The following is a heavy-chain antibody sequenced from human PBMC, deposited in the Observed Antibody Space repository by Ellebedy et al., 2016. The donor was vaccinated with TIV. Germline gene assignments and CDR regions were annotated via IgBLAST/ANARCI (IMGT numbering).Heavy chain of an antibody. D-gene: IGHD3-22*01. Sequence: PGGSLRLSCAASGFTFSSYWMSWVRQTSGKGLEWVANIKQDGSEKYYVDSGKGRFTISRDNAKNALHLQMNRLRAEDPDVYYCARDPYWDSSGYYYSYFQHWGQGTLVTVSS. CDR2: IKQDGSEK. J-gene: IGHJ1*01. CDR3: ARDPYWDSSGYYYSYFQH. CDR1: GFTFSSYW. V-gene: IGHV3-7*01.